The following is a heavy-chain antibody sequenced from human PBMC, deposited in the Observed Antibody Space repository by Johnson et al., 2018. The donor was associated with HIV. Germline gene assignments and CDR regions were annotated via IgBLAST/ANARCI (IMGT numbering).Heavy chain of an antibody. J-gene: IGHJ3*02. CDR3: ARGGDGYNSMFREPFGAFDI. CDR1: GFTFSDYY. CDR2: ISSSGSTI. V-gene: IGHV3-11*04. Sequence: QVQLVESGGGVVQPGRSLRLSCAASGFTFSDYYMSWIRQAPGKGLEWVSYISSSGSTIYYADSVKGRFTISRDNAKNSLYLQMNSLRAEDTAVYYCARGGDGYNSMFREPFGAFDIWGQGTMVTVSS. D-gene: IGHD5-24*01.